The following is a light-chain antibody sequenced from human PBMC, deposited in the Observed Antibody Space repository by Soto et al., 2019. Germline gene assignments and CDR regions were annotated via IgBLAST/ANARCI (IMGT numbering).Light chain of an antibody. CDR2: DAS. V-gene: IGKV1-5*01. CDR1: ESIRTW. Sequence: DIQMTQSPSTLSASVGDRVTITCRASESIRTWLAWYQHKPGKAPKFLIYDASTLESGVPSRFSGSGSGTEFTLTISSLQPDDFATYYCQQYNNYPRKCGQGTKVDIK. CDR3: QQYNNYPRK. J-gene: IGKJ1*01.